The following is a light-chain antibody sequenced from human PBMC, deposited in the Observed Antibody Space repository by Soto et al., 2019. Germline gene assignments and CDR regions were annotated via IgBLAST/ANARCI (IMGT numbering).Light chain of an antibody. V-gene: IGKV1-9*01. CDR3: QKCKIAPFT. CDR1: QGISSY. CDR2: AAS. Sequence: DIQLTQSPSFLSASVGDRVTITCRASQGISSYLAWYQQKPGKAPKLLIYAASTLQSGVPSRFSGSGSGTEFTLTISSLQPEDVATYYCQKCKIAPFTFGGGTKVEMK. J-gene: IGKJ4*01.